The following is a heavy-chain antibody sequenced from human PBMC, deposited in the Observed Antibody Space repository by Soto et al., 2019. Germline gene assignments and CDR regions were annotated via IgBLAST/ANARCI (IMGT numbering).Heavy chain of an antibody. CDR1: GASISSTNW. V-gene: IGHV4-4*02. J-gene: IGHJ4*02. CDR2: IFHSGTT. D-gene: IGHD2-15*01. Sequence: QVQLQESGPGLVKPSGTLSLTCAVSGASISSTNWWSWVRQAPGEGLEWIGEIFHSGTTTYNPSLKTRVVISMDTPPNQLSLRLDSVTAADTAVYFCARHIAVHTTRGFEYWGQGTLVTVSS. CDR3: ARHIAVHTTRGFEY.